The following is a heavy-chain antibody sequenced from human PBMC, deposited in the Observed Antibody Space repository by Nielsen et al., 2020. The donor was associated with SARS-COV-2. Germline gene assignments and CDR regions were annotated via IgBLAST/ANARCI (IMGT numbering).Heavy chain of an antibody. CDR3: VRGLQVPNGLAHR. V-gene: IGHV3-74*01. CDR1: AFTFSTYW. CDR2: INSDGSST. Sequence: GGSLRLSCAASAFTFSTYWMHWVRQAPGKGLVWVSRINSDGSSTSYADSVKGRFTTSRDNAKNTLYLQMNSLRAEDTAVYYCVRGLQVPNGLAHRWGQGTLVTVSS. J-gene: IGHJ4*02. D-gene: IGHD3-16*01.